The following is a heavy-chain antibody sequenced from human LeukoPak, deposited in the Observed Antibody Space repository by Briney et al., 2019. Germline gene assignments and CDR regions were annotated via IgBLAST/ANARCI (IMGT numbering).Heavy chain of an antibody. CDR2: TYYRSNLYN. D-gene: IGHD6-19*01. Sequence: SQTLSLTCAISGDIVSSNSAAWNWIRQSPSRGLEWLVRTYYRSNLYNDYAVSVKNRITINPDTSKNQFSLQLNSVTPEDTAVYYCARDCSGWYQPGWFDPWGQGTLVTVSS. CDR1: GDIVSSNSAA. V-gene: IGHV6-1*01. J-gene: IGHJ5*02. CDR3: ARDCSGWYQPGWFDP.